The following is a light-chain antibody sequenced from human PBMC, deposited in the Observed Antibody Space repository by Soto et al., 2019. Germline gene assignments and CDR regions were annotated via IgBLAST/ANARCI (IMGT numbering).Light chain of an antibody. CDR3: QHYNSYSEA. J-gene: IGKJ1*01. Sequence: DIQMTQSPSTLSGSVGDRVTITCRASQTISSWLAWYQQKPGKAPKLLIYKASTLKSGVPSRFGGSGPGTEFTLTISSLQPDDFATYYCQHYNSYSEAFGQGTKVDIK. CDR2: KAS. V-gene: IGKV1-5*03. CDR1: QTISSW.